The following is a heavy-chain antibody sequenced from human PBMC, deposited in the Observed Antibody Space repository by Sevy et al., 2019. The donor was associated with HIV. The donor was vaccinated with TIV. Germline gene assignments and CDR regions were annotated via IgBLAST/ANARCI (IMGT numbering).Heavy chain of an antibody. D-gene: IGHD3-22*01. CDR2: ISSSSSTI. V-gene: IGHV3-48*02. CDR1: GFTFSSYS. Sequence: GGFLRLSCAASGFTFSSYSMNWVRQAPGKGLEWVSYISSSSSTIYYADSVKDRFTISRDNAKNSLYLQMNSLRDEDTAVYYCAREGAYYYDSSGYYWGQGTLVTVSS. CDR3: AREGAYYYDSSGYY. J-gene: IGHJ4*02.